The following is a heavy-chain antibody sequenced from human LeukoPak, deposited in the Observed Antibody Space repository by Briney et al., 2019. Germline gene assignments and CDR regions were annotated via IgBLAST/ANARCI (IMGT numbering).Heavy chain of an antibody. CDR2: ISYSGST. CDR1: GGSISSYY. D-gene: IGHD3-16*02. V-gene: IGHV4-59*01. Sequence: SETLSLTCTVSGGSISSYYWSWIRQPPGKELEWIGYISYSGSTNYNPSLKSRVTISVDTSKNQLSLKLNSVTAADTAVYYCARYIWGSYPTFEDYWGQGSLVTVSS. CDR3: ARYIWGSYPTFEDY. J-gene: IGHJ4*02.